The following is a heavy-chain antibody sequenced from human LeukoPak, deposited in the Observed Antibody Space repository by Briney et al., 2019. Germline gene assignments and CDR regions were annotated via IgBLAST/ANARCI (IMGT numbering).Heavy chain of an antibody. J-gene: IGHJ3*02. Sequence: PGGSLRLSCVASGFTFRDYYMSWIRRAPGKGLEWVSYISSSSSYIDYADSVKGRFTISRDNAKNSPHLQMKSLRAEDTAVYYCASRTDDAFDIWGQGTMVTVSS. CDR1: GFTFRDYY. CDR3: ASRTDDAFDI. V-gene: IGHV3-11*03. CDR2: ISSSSSYI.